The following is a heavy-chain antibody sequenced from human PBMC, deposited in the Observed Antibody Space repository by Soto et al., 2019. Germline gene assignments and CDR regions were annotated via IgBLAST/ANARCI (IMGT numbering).Heavy chain of an antibody. CDR2: ISYDGSNK. CDR3: ARETSAVSH. CDR1: GFTFSSYA. V-gene: IGHV3-30-3*01. J-gene: IGHJ4*02. Sequence: GGSLRLSCAASGFTFSSYAMHWVRQAPGKGLEWVAVISYDGSNKYYADSVKGRFTISRDNSKNTLYLQMNSLRGEDTAVYYCARETSAVSHWGRGTLVTVSS.